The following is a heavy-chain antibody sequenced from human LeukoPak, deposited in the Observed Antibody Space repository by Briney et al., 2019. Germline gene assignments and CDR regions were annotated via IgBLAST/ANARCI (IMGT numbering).Heavy chain of an antibody. Sequence: ASVKVSCKASGYTFTRSAISWVRQAPGQGLEWMGWINTYNGNTDYAQNLQGRVTMTTDTSTSTAYMELRSPTPDDTAVYYCARSALAPPSSGWFYWGQGTLVTVSS. J-gene: IGHJ4*02. CDR1: GYTFTRSA. V-gene: IGHV1-18*01. CDR3: ARSALAPPSSGWFY. D-gene: IGHD6-19*01. CDR2: INTYNGNT.